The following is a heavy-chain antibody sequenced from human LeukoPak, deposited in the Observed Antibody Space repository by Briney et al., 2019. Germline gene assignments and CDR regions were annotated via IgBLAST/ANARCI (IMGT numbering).Heavy chain of an antibody. D-gene: IGHD2-2*01. CDR2: ISSSSSYT. Sequence: PGGSLRLSCAASGFTFSDYYMSWIRQAPGKGLEWVSYISSSSSYTNYADSVKGRFTISRDNAKNSLYLQMNSLRAEDTAEYYCARDICSSTSCSSTQYNWFDPWGQGTLVTVSS. CDR1: GFTFSDYY. V-gene: IGHV3-11*06. CDR3: ARDICSSTSCSSTQYNWFDP. J-gene: IGHJ5*02.